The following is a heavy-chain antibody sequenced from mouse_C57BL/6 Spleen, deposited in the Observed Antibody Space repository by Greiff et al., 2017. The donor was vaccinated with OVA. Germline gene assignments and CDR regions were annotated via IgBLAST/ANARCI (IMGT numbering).Heavy chain of an antibody. CDR1: GYTFTSYW. V-gene: IGHV1-5*01. CDR2: IYPGNSDT. Sequence: EVQVVESGTVLARPGASVKMSCKTSGYTFTSYWMHWVKQRPGQGLEWIGAIYPGNSDTSYNQKFKGKAKLTAVTSASTAYMELSSLTNEDSAVYYCTRGKGHITTVVATPFAYWGQGTLVTVSA. D-gene: IGHD1-1*01. CDR3: TRGKGHITTVVATPFAY. J-gene: IGHJ3*01.